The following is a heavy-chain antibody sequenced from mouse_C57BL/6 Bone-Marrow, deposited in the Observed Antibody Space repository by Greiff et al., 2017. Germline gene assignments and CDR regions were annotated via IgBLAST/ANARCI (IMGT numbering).Heavy chain of an antibody. CDR3: ARDRYYAMDY. V-gene: IGHV5-4*01. Sequence: EVKVVDSGGGLVKPGGSLKLSCAASGFTFSSYAMSWVRQTPEKRLEWVATISDGGSYTYYPDNVKGRFTISRDNAKNNLYLQMSHLKSEDTAMYYCARDRYYAMDYWGQGTSVTVSS. J-gene: IGHJ4*01. CDR1: GFTFSSYA. CDR2: ISDGGSYT.